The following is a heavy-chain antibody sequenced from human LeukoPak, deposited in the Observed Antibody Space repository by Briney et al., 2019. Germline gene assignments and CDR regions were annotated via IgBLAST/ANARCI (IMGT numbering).Heavy chain of an antibody. V-gene: IGHV1-2*02. J-gene: IGHJ4*02. Sequence: GASVKVSCKASGYTFTGYYMHWVRQAPGQGLEWMGWINPNSGGTNYAQKFQGRVTMTRDTSISTAYMELSRLRSDDTAVYYCARAIYGSGSYYPDYWGQGTLVTVSS. CDR2: INPNSGGT. D-gene: IGHD3-10*01. CDR3: ARAIYGSGSYYPDY. CDR1: GYTFTGYY.